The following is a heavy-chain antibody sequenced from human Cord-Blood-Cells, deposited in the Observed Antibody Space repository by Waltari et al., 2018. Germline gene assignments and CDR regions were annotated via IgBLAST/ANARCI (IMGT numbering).Heavy chain of an antibody. V-gene: IGHV1-69*06. Sequence: QVQLVQSGAEVKKPGSSVKVSCKASGGTFSSYAISWVRQAPGQGLEWMGGSLPIFCTANYAQKCQGRVTITADKSTSTAYMELSSLRSEDTAVYYCARDLQRIAAAGTSGFDYWGQGTLVTVSS. J-gene: IGHJ4*02. D-gene: IGHD6-13*01. CDR1: GGTFSSYA. CDR3: ARDLQRIAAAGTSGFDY. CDR2: SLPIFCTA.